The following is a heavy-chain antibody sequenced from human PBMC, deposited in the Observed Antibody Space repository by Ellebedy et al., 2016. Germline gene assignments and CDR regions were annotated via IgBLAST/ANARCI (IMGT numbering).Heavy chain of an antibody. CDR1: GYTFTTFS. CDR3: ARAPYYDILTGPYYYYGMDV. D-gene: IGHD3-9*01. J-gene: IGHJ6*02. V-gene: IGHV1-18*04. Sequence: ASVKVSCXASGYTFTTFSITWVRQVPGQGLEWMGFVNTFSGNTKFAQKFQGRVSMTTDSSTHTAYMDLRSLRSDDTAMYYCARAPYYDILTGPYYYYGMDVWGQGTTVTVSS. CDR2: VNTFSGNT.